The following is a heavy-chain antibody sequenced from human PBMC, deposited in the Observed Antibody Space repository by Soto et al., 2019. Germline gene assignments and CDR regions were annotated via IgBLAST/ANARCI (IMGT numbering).Heavy chain of an antibody. V-gene: IGHV3-33*01. D-gene: IGHD3-16*01. CDR2: IWYDGSNK. J-gene: IGHJ6*02. CDR1: GFTFSNYG. Sequence: QVQLVESGGGVVQPGRSLRLSCAASGFTFSNYGMHWVRRAPGKGLEWVAVIWYDGSNKYYPDSVKGRFTISRDNSKNTLYLQMNSRRAEDTAVYYCARVFGGGEFHYYGMDVWGQGTTVTVSS. CDR3: ARVFGGGEFHYYGMDV.